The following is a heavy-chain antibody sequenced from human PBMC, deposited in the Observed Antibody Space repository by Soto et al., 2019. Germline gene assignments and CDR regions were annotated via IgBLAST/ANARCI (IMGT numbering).Heavy chain of an antibody. Sequence: SVKVSCKASGGTFSSYAVSWVRQAPGQGLEWMGGIIPIFGTANYAQKFQGRVTITADESTSTAYMELSSLRSEDTAVYYCARVPGFTVTTHFDYWGQGTLVTVSS. J-gene: IGHJ4*02. V-gene: IGHV1-69*13. CDR2: IIPIFGTA. CDR3: ARVPGFTVTTHFDY. D-gene: IGHD4-4*01. CDR1: GGTFSSYA.